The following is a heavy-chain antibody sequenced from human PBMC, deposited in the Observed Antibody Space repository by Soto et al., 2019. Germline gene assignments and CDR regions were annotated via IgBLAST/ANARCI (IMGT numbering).Heavy chain of an antibody. CDR2: IAHDGSEK. V-gene: IGHV3-7*03. CDR1: GFTFSSYW. D-gene: IGHD5-18*01. J-gene: IGHJ4*02. Sequence: GGSLRLSCAVSGFTFSSYWMSWVRQAPGRGLEWVATIAHDGSEKFYVDSVKGRFTISRDDSKNTVYLQMNSLKIDDTAVYYCTSRRDWTAVDPFDYWGLGTLVTVSS. CDR3: TSRRDWTAVDPFDY.